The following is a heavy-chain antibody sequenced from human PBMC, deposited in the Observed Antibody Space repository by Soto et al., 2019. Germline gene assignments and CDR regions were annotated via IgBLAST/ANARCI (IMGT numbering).Heavy chain of an antibody. V-gene: IGHV4-39*01. D-gene: IGHD2-15*01. CDR2: IYYSGST. CDR3: ARPRYVVVVAASDAPDAFDI. CDR1: GGSISSSSYY. J-gene: IGHJ3*02. Sequence: QLQLQESGPGLVKPSETLSLTCTVSGGSISSSSYYWGWIRQPPGKGLEWIGSIYYSGSTYYNPSLKSRVTISVDTSKNQFSLKLSSVTAADTAVYYCARPRYVVVVAASDAPDAFDIWGQGTMVTVSS.